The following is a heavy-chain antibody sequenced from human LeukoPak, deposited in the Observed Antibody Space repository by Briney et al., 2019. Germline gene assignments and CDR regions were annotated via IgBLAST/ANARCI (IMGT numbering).Heavy chain of an antibody. J-gene: IGHJ3*02. CDR1: GYSISSGYY. D-gene: IGHD6-13*01. V-gene: IGHV4-38-2*01. Sequence: SETLSLTXAVSGYSISSGYYWGWFRQPPGKGLEWIGSIYHSGSTYYNPSLKSRVTISVDTSKNQFSLKLSSVTAADTAVYYCATRKSSSWSRDAFDIWGQGTMVTVSS. CDR2: IYHSGST. CDR3: ATRKSSSWSRDAFDI.